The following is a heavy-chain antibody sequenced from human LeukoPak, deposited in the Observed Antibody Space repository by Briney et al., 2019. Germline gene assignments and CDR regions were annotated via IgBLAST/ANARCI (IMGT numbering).Heavy chain of an antibody. CDR1: GYSFTYYW. CDR3: ARGSSGYSYGFDY. CDR2: IYPGDSGT. V-gene: IGHV5-51*01. D-gene: IGHD5-18*01. Sequence: GESLKISCQGSGYSFTYYWIGWVRQMPGKGLEWMGIIYPGDSGTKYSPSFQGQVTISVDKSIRTAYLQWSSLKASDTAMYYCARGSSGYSYGFDYWGQGTLVTVSS. J-gene: IGHJ4*02.